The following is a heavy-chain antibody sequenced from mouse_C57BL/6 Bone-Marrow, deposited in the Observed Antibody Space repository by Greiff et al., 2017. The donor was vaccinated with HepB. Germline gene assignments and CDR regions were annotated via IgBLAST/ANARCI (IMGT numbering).Heavy chain of an antibody. CDR1: GFTFSDYY. CDR3: AREEKRGSSHWYFDV. CDR2: INHDGSST. V-gene: IGHV5-16*01. Sequence: EVKLMESEGGLVQPGSSMKLSCTASGFTFSDYYMAWVRQVPEKGLEWVANINHDGSSTYYLDSLKSRFIISRDNATIILYLQMSSLKSEDTATYYCAREEKRGSSHWYFDVWGTGTTVTVSS. J-gene: IGHJ1*03. D-gene: IGHD1-1*01.